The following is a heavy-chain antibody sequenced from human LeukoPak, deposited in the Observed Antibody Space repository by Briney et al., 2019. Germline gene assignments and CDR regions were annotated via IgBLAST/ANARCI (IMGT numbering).Heavy chain of an antibody. CDR1: GYTFSSYG. CDR3: AKDLWNGYFRFDY. CDR2: IRYDGSNK. V-gene: IGHV3-30*02. D-gene: IGHD3-3*01. Sequence: GGSLRLSCAASGYTFSSYGMHWVRQAPGKGLEWVAFIRYDGSNKNYADSVKGRFTISRDNSKNTLYLQMNSLRAEDTGVYYCAKDLWNGYFRFDYWGQGTLVTVSS. J-gene: IGHJ4*02.